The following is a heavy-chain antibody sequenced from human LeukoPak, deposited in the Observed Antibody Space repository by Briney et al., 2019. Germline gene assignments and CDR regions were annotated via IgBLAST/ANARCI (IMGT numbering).Heavy chain of an antibody. CDR3: ARVSSITMIDLLDY. V-gene: IGHV4-4*09. CDR2: IYTSGST. D-gene: IGHD3-22*01. CDR1: GGSISSYY. Sequence: SETLSLTCTVSGGSISSYYWSWIRQPPGKGLEWIGYIYTSGSTNYNPSLKSRVTISVDTSKNQFSLKLSSVTAADTAVYYCARVSSITMIDLLDYWGQGTLVTVSS. J-gene: IGHJ4*02.